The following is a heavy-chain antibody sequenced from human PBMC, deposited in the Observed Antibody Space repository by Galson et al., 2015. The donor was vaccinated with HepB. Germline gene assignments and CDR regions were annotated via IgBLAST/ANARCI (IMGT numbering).Heavy chain of an antibody. D-gene: IGHD3-10*01. J-gene: IGHJ3*02. CDR2: IYSGGST. CDR3: ARDGSYYGSGDAFDI. V-gene: IGHV3-53*04. Sequence: SLRLSCAASGFTVSSHYMSWVRQAPGKGLEWVSVIYSGGSTYYADSVKGRFTISRHNSKNTLYLQMNSLRAEDTAVYYCARDGSYYGSGDAFDIWGQGTMVTVSS. CDR1: GFTVSSHY.